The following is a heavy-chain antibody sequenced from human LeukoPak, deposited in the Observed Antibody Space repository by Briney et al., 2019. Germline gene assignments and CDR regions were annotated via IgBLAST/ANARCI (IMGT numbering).Heavy chain of an antibody. Sequence: GGSLRLSCAASGFTFSSYAMHWVRQAPGKGLEWVAVISYDGSNKYYADSVKGRFTISRDNSKNTLYLQMNSLRAGDTAVYYCARVHRWRGYFDYWGQGTLVTVSS. CDR2: ISYDGSNK. CDR3: ARVHRWRGYFDY. CDR1: GFTFSSYA. D-gene: IGHD4-23*01. J-gene: IGHJ4*02. V-gene: IGHV3-30-3*01.